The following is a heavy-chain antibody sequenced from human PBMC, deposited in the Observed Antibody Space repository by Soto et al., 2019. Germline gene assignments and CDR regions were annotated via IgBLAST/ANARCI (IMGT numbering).Heavy chain of an antibody. V-gene: IGHV4-31*03. CDR1: GGSISSGGYY. D-gene: IGHD6-13*01. CDR2: IYYSGST. J-gene: IGHJ4*02. CDR3: ARGGSSSPYFDD. Sequence: QVQLQESGPGLVKPSQTLSLTCTVSGGSISSGGYYWSWIRQHPGKGLEWIGYIYYSGSTYYNPSLKSRVTISVDTSKEQFSLKLSSVTAADTAVYYCARGGSSSPYFDDWGQGTRVTVSS.